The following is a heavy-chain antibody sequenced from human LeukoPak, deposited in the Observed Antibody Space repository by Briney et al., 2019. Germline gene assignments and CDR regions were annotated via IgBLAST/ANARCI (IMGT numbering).Heavy chain of an antibody. CDR1: GFTFSSSE. CDR3: AKASLTGYYVGADAFDI. J-gene: IGHJ3*02. V-gene: IGHV3-48*03. Sequence: GGSLRLSCAASGFTFSSSEMNWVRQAPGKGLEWVSYIDTTGTTIYYADSVKGRFTFTRDNSKKSVYPQMNSLRDEDTAVYYCAKASLTGYYVGADAFDIWGQGAKITVSS. D-gene: IGHD3-9*01. CDR2: IDTTGTTI.